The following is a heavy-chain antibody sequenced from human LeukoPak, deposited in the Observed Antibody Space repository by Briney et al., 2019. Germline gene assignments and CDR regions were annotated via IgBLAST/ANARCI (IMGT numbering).Heavy chain of an antibody. Sequence: AGSLRLSCAASGFTFSNSWMHWVRQAPGKGLVWVSYMNGDGSTISHADSVKGRFTMSRDNAKNTLHLQMNSLRDDDTAVYCCVRGTSYWYGIDYWGQGTLVTVSS. D-gene: IGHD2-2*01. CDR3: VRGTSYWYGIDY. CDR1: GFTFSNSW. CDR2: MNGDGSTI. V-gene: IGHV3-74*01. J-gene: IGHJ4*02.